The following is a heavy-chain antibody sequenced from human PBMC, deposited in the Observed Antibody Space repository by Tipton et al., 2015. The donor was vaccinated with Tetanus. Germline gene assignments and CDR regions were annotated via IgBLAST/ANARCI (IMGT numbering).Heavy chain of an antibody. J-gene: IGHJ3*01. D-gene: IGHD3-10*01. CDR2: VSGAGGSK. V-gene: IGHV3-9*01. CDR1: GFTFNDFA. CDR3: ARAVRGRDVFDV. Sequence: RSLRLSCVGSGFTFNDFAIHWVRQVSGKGLEWISAVSGAGGSKVYADSVKGRFTISRDNANNSLYLQMSSLRPGDTALYYCARAVRGRDVFDVWGQGTVVTVSS.